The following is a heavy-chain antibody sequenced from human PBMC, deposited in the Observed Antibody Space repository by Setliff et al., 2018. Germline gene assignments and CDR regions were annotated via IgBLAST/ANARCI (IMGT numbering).Heavy chain of an antibody. V-gene: IGHV4-34*01. CDR3: ARGPCSGGSCYYQDY. D-gene: IGHD2-15*01. CDR2: INHSGST. CDR1: GGSFSGYY. J-gene: IGHJ4*02. Sequence: SSETLSLTCAVYGGSFSGYYWSWIRQPPGKGLEWIGEINHSGSTNYNPSLKSRVTISVDTSKNQFSLKLSSVTAADTAVYYCARGPCSGGSCYYQDYWGQGTLVTVSS.